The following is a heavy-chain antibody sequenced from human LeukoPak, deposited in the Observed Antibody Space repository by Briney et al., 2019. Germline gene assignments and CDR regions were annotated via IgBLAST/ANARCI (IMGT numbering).Heavy chain of an antibody. Sequence: PGGSLRLSCAASGFTFSSYWMHWVRQAPGKGLVWVSRINSDGSSTIYADSVKGRFTISRDNAKNTLYLQMNSLRAEDTAVYYCARVRASYCSGGSCYPTDYYYGMDVWGQGTTVTVSS. CDR2: INSDGSST. V-gene: IGHV3-74*01. CDR1: GFTFSSYW. CDR3: ARVRASYCSGGSCYPTDYYYGMDV. D-gene: IGHD2-15*01. J-gene: IGHJ6*02.